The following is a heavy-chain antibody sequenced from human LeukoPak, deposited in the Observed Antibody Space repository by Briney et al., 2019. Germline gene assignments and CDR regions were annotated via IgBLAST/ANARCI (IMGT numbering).Heavy chain of an antibody. Sequence: GGSLRLSCAASGFXFSSYWMSWVRQAPGKGLEWVANIKQDGSEKYYVDSVRGRFTISRDNAKNSLYLQLNSLRAEDTAVYYCARDESGDSYGLYWGQGTLVTVSS. J-gene: IGHJ4*02. D-gene: IGHD5-18*01. CDR3: ARDESGDSYGLY. CDR1: GFXFSSYW. V-gene: IGHV3-7*05. CDR2: IKQDGSEK.